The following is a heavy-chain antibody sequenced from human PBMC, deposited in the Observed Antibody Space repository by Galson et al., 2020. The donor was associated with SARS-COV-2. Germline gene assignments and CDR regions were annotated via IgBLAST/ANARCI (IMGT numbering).Heavy chain of an antibody. Sequence: GESLKISCKGSGYSFTSYWIGWVRQMPGKGLEWMGIIYPGDSDTRYSPSFQGQVTISADKSISTAYLQWSSLKASDTAMYYCARHAFGYHGSGSYYYYGMDVWGQGTTVTVSS. CDR2: IYPGDSDT. J-gene: IGHJ6*02. CDR3: ARHAFGYHGSGSYYYYGMDV. D-gene: IGHD3-10*01. CDR1: GYSFTSYW. V-gene: IGHV5-51*01.